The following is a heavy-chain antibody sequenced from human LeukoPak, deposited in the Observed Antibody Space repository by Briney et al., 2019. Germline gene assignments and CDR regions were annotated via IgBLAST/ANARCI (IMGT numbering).Heavy chain of an antibody. Sequence: PGGSLRLSCSASGFTFSSYGMHWVRRAPGKGLEWVAFIRYDGSNKYYADSVKGRFTISRDNSKNTLYLQMNSLRAEDTAVYYCAKTIVATIYVKDLVAYWGQGTLVTVSS. CDR2: IRYDGSNK. CDR3: AKTIVATIYVKDLVAY. CDR1: GFTFSSYG. V-gene: IGHV3-30*02. D-gene: IGHD5-12*01. J-gene: IGHJ4*02.